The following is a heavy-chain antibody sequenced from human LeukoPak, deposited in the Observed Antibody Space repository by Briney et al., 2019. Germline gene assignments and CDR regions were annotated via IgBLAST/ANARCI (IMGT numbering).Heavy chain of an antibody. CDR1: GFTFSNYW. Sequence: PGGSLRLSCAASGFTFSNYWMSWVRQAPGKGLEWVANIKPDGSATSYVDSVKGRFTISRDNVKNSVYLQMNSLRAEDTAVYYCAGGGGWVFYSWGQGTLVIVSA. D-gene: IGHD2-15*01. CDR2: IKPDGSAT. J-gene: IGHJ4*02. V-gene: IGHV3-7*04. CDR3: AGGGGWVFYS.